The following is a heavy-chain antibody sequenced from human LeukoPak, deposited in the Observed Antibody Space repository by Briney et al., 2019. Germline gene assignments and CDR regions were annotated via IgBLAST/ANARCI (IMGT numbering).Heavy chain of an antibody. D-gene: IGHD1-26*01. CDR2: ITSSSSYI. J-gene: IGHJ6*03. CDR3: ARDPYSGNYGAYYYYYMDV. Sequence: GGSLRLSCGASGFTFSSFEMNWVRQAPGKGLEWVSSITSSSSYIYYADSVKGRFTISRDNAKNSLYLQMDSLRVEDTAVYYCARDPYSGNYGAYYYYYMDVWGKGTTVTISS. CDR1: GFTFSSFE. V-gene: IGHV3-21*06.